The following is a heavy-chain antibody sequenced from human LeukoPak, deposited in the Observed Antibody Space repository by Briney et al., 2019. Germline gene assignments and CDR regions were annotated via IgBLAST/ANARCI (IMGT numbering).Heavy chain of an antibody. J-gene: IGHJ6*02. D-gene: IGHD3-22*01. Sequence: PGRSLRLSCAASGFTFSSYGMHWVREAPGKGLERVAVISYDGNNKYYADSVKGRFIISRDNSKNTLYMQMNSLRAEDTAVYYCAKDRYDSSGYSLRYYYYGMDVWGQGTTVTVSS. V-gene: IGHV3-30*18. CDR3: AKDRYDSSGYSLRYYYYGMDV. CDR1: GFTFSSYG. CDR2: ISYDGNNK.